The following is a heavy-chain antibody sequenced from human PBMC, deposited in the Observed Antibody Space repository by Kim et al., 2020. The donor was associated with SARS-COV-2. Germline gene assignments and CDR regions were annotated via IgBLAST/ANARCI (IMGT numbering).Heavy chain of an antibody. V-gene: IGHV3-30*04. D-gene: IGHD3-22*01. J-gene: IGHJ6*02. CDR3: ARDGLIVVAQGGMDV. CDR1: GFTFSSYA. Sequence: GGSLRLSCAASGFTFSSYAMHWVRQAPGKGLEWVAVISYDGSNKYYADSVKGRFTISRDNSKNTLYLQMNSLRAEDTAVYYCARDGLIVVAQGGMDVWGQGTTVTVSS. CDR2: ISYDGSNK.